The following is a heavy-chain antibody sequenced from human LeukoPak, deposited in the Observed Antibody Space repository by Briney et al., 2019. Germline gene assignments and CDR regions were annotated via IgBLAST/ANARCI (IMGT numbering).Heavy chain of an antibody. J-gene: IGHJ3*02. CDR1: GYTFTSYD. V-gene: IGHV1-8*03. Sequence: ASVKVSCKASGYTFTSYDINWVRQATGQGLEWMGWMNPNSGNTGYAQKFQGRVTITRNTSISTAYMELSSLRSEDTAVYYCARQLDYYDILTGYYSGYAFDIWGQGTMVTVSS. D-gene: IGHD3-9*01. CDR3: ARQLDYYDILTGYYSGYAFDI. CDR2: MNPNSGNT.